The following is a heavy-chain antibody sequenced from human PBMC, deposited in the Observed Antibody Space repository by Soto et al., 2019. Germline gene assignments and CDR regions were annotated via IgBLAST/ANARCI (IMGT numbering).Heavy chain of an antibody. CDR2: ISGTGSRT. Sequence: EVQVSESGGGLVQPGGSLRLSCAASGFSFGDYAMSWVRQAPGKGLEWVSGISGTGSRTSYADSVRGRFTISRDNVNNTLSLQMDSLRAEDTAVYYCARGGRYTYGYGDYSYGMDVWGQGTTVTVSS. CDR3: ARGGRYTYGYGDYSYGMDV. V-gene: IGHV3-23*01. J-gene: IGHJ6*02. D-gene: IGHD5-18*01. CDR1: GFSFGDYA.